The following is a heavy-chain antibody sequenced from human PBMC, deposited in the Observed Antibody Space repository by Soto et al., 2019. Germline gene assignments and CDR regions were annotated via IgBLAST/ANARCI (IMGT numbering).Heavy chain of an antibody. CDR1: GGSISSGDYY. V-gene: IGHV4-30-4*01. CDR2: IYYSGST. J-gene: IGHJ4*02. CDR3: AREVIAAAAPFDY. D-gene: IGHD6-13*01. Sequence: SETLSLTCTVSGGSISSGDYYWSWIRQPPGKGLEWIGYIYYSGSTYYNPSLKSRVTISVDTSKNQFSLKLSSVTAADTAVYYCAREVIAAAAPFDYWGQGTLVTVSS.